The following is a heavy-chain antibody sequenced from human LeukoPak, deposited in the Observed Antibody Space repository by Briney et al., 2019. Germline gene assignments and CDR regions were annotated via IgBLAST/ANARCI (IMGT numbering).Heavy chain of an antibody. V-gene: IGHV3-48*03. J-gene: IGHJ4*02. CDR2: ISSSGSTI. CDR3: ARDRRSSSWSWIEKYVTPLDY. CDR1: GFTFSSYE. Sequence: GGSLRLSCAASGFTFSSYEMNWVRQAPGKGLEWVSYISSSGSTIYYADSVKGRFTISRDNAKNSLYLQMNSLRAEDTAVYYCARDRRSSSWSWIEKYVTPLDYWGQGTLVTVSS. D-gene: IGHD6-13*01.